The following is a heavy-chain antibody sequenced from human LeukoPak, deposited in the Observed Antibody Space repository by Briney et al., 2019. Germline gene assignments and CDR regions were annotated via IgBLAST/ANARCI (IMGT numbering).Heavy chain of an antibody. Sequence: GGSLRLSCAASGFTFSDYWMHWVRQAPGKGLVWVSVIYSGGSTYYADSVKGRFTISRDNSKNTLYLQMNSLRAEDTAVYYCARDEAYCGSDCFGYWGQGTLVTVSS. CDR2: IYSGGST. CDR3: ARDEAYCGSDCFGY. D-gene: IGHD2-21*01. CDR1: GFTFSDYW. J-gene: IGHJ4*02. V-gene: IGHV3-66*01.